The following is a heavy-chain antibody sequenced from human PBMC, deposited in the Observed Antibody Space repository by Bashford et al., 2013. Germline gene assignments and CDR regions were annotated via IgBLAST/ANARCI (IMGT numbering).Heavy chain of an antibody. CDR1: GGSISSGFYY. V-gene: IGHV4-31*03. J-gene: IGHJ6*02. CDR3: ASLTTIRGGMDV. D-gene: IGHD3-10*01. Sequence: SETLSLTCTVSGGSISSGFYYWTWIRHHPGKGLEWVGYIDYTGSTYYNPSLKSRVTISVDTSKNQFSLKLSSLTAADTAVYYCASLTTIRGGMDVWGQGTTVTVSS. CDR2: IDYTGST.